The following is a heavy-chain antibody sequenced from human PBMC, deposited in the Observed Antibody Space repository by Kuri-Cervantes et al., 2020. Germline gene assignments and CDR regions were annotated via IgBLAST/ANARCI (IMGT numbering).Heavy chain of an antibody. D-gene: IGHD3-22*01. CDR3: ARGPDTNYYDSSGYWGDAEYFQH. CDR1: GFTVSSNY. CDR2: MSYDGDNK. V-gene: IGHV3-30-3*01. J-gene: IGHJ1*01. Sequence: GESLKISCAASGFTVSSNYMSWVRQAPGKGLEWVPVMSYDGDNKYYADSVKGRFTISRDNSKNTLYLQMNSLRAEDTAVYYCARGPDTNYYDSSGYWGDAEYFQHWGQGTLVTVSS.